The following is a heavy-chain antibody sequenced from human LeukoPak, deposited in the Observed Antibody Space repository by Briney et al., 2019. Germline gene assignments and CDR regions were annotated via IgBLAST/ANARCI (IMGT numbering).Heavy chain of an antibody. D-gene: IGHD3-10*01. V-gene: IGHV4-34*01. CDR2: INHSGST. J-gene: IGHJ3*02. Sequence: SETLSLTCAVYGGSLSGYYWSWIHQPPGKGLEWIGEINHSGSTNYNPSLKSRVTISVDTSKNQFSLKLSSVTAADTAVYYCARGLRVRGVAASAFDIWGQGTMVTVSS. CDR1: GGSLSGYY. CDR3: ARGLRVRGVAASAFDI.